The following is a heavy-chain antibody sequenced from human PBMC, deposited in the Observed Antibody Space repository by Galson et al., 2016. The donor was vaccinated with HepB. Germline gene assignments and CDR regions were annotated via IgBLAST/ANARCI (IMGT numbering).Heavy chain of an antibody. Sequence: SETLSLTCTVSGGSVRSTNYYWGWVRQPPGKGLEWIGTIYYTGTTYSNPSLRGRVTLSVHTSTNQFSLNLISVTAADTAVYYCANNLWSGPYYFDVDVWGQGATVTVSS. D-gene: IGHD3-3*01. V-gene: IGHV4-39*01. J-gene: IGHJ6*02. CDR3: ANNLWSGPYYFDVDV. CDR2: IYYTGTT. CDR1: GGSVRSTNYY.